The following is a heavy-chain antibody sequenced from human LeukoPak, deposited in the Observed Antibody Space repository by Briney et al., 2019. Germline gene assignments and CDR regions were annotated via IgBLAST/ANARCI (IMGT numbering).Heavy chain of an antibody. Sequence: GGSLRLSCAASGFTFNRYAMTWVRQAPGKGREWVSSISGCGGSTYYVESVKGRFTISRDNPKNTLYLQMNSLRAEDTAVYYCAKDLLGDYTSFDYWGQGTLVTVSA. J-gene: IGHJ4*02. CDR1: GFTFNRYA. CDR2: ISGCGGST. V-gene: IGHV3-23*01. D-gene: IGHD4-17*01. CDR3: AKDLLGDYTSFDY.